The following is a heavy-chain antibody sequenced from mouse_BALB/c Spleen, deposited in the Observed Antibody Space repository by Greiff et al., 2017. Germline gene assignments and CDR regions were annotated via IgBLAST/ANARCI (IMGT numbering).Heavy chain of an antibody. CDR3: ARHYYYGSSYYFDY. V-gene: IGHV2-6-2*01. Sequence: VQRVESGPDLVAPSQSLSITCTVSGFSLTSYGVHWVRQPPGKGLEWLVVIWSDGSTTYNSALKSRLSISKDNSKSQVFLKMNSLQTDDTAMYYCARHYYYGSSYYFDYWGQGTTLTVSS. CDR1: GFSLTSYG. D-gene: IGHD1-1*01. J-gene: IGHJ2*01. CDR2: IWSDGST.